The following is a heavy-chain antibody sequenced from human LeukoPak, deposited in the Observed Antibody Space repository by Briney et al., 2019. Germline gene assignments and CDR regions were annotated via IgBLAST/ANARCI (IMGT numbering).Heavy chain of an antibody. CDR3: AKGRVAGNGWTFNDF. J-gene: IGHJ4*02. V-gene: IGHV3-23*01. CDR2: FTASGAGS. CDR1: GLTFSSYG. D-gene: IGHD6-19*01. Sequence: GGSLRLSCAASGLTFSSYGMSWVRQAPGKGLEWVSSFTASGAGSYYADSVRGRFTVSRDNSKNTVYLQMNSLRAEDTAVYYCAKGRVAGNGWTFNDFWGQGTLVTVSS.